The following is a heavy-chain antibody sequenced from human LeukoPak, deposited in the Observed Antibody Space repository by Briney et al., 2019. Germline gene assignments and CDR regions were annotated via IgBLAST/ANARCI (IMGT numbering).Heavy chain of an antibody. CDR3: ARSSGYMSY. J-gene: IGHJ4*01. CDR2: IYHSGST. D-gene: IGHD3-22*01. V-gene: IGHV4-38-2*02. Sequence: SEPLSLTCTVSHYSISSNYYWGWLRQPPGKGLEWIGSIYHSGSTYYNQSLKSRVTISVDTSKNQFSLKLTSVTAADTAVYYCARSSGYMSYWGHGTLVTVSS. CDR1: HYSISSNYY.